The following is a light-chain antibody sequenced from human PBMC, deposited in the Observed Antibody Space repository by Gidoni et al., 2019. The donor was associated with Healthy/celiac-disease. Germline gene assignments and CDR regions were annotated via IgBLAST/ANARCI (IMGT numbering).Light chain of an antibody. Sequence: EIVLTQSPATLSLSPGERATLPCMASQSVSSSLAWYQQNPGQPPRLLIYDASNRATGIPARFSGSGSGTDFTLTISSLEPEDFAVYYCQQRSNWPPTFGQGTKVEIK. V-gene: IGKV3-11*01. J-gene: IGKJ1*01. CDR1: QSVSSS. CDR3: QQRSNWPPT. CDR2: DAS.